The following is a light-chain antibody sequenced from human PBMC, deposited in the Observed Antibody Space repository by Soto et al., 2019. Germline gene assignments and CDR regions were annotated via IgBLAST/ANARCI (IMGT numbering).Light chain of an antibody. CDR2: DAS. Sequence: DIQMTQSPSTLSASVGDRVTITCRASQSISRWLAWYQQTPGKAPNLLIYDASTLQSGVPSRFSGSGSGTEFTRTITSLQPDDFSTYFCQQYNSPWTFGQGTNVEVK. CDR3: QQYNSPWT. CDR1: QSISRW. V-gene: IGKV1-5*01. J-gene: IGKJ1*01.